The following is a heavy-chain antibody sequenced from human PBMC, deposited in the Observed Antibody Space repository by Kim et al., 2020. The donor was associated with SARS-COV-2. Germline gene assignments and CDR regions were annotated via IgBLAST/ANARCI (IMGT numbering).Heavy chain of an antibody. J-gene: IGHJ4*02. CDR1: GGSISSGSYY. V-gene: IGHV4-61*02. CDR3: ARERGMAYYYDSSGYPLFDY. Sequence: SETLSLTCTVSGGSISSGSYYWSWIRQPAGKGREWIGRIYTSGSTNYNPSLKSRVTISVDTSKNQFSLKLSSVTAADTAVYYCARERGMAYYYDSSGYPLFDYWGQGTLVTVSS. D-gene: IGHD3-22*01. CDR2: IYTSGST.